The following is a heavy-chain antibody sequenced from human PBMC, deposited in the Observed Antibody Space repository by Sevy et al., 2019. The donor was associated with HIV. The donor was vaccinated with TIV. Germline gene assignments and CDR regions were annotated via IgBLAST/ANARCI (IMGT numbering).Heavy chain of an antibody. D-gene: IGHD6-13*01. Sequence: ASVKVSCKASGYTFTGYYMHWVRQAPGQGLEWMGWINPNTGGINYAQKFQGWVTMTRDTSISIAYMELSRLRSDDTAVYCCARDYEADAGTGTAFDIWGQGTMVTVSS. J-gene: IGHJ3*02. CDR3: ARDYEADAGTGTAFDI. V-gene: IGHV1-2*04. CDR1: GYTFTGYY. CDR2: INPNTGGI.